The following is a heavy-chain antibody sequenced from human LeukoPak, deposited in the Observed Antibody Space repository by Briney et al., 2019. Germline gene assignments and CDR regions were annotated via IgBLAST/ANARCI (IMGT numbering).Heavy chain of an antibody. CDR3: ARGPYDFWSGYPPFDY. D-gene: IGHD3-3*01. CDR2: IYSGDTT. J-gene: IGHJ4*02. V-gene: IGHV3-66*01. CDR1: GFTVSSNY. Sequence: PGGSLRLSCAASGFTVSSNYMNWVRQAPGKGLEWVSVIYSGDTTYYADSVKGRFTISRDSSKNTLYLQMNSLRAEDTAVYYCARGPYDFWSGYPPFDYWGQGTLVTVSS.